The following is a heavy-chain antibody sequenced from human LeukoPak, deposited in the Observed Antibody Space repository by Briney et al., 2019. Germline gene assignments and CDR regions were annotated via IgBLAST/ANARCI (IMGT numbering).Heavy chain of an antibody. Sequence: PGGSLRLSCAASGFTISSNYMSWVRQGPGKGLEWVSVIYSGGSTYYADSVKGRFTISRGNSKNTLYLQMNSLRAEDTAVYYCARGPNWDKSFDYWGQGTLVTVSS. CDR2: IYSGGST. CDR3: ARGPNWDKSFDY. CDR1: GFTISSNY. V-gene: IGHV3-53*01. J-gene: IGHJ4*02. D-gene: IGHD1/OR15-1a*01.